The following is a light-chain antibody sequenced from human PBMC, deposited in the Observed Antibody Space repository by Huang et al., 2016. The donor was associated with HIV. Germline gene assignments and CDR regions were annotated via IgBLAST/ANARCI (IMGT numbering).Light chain of an antibody. CDR2: WAT. Sequence: DIVMTQSPDSLAVSPGERATINCKSSQTVLYSLNKKNYLAWFQQKPGRPPKLLIFWATTRESGVPDRFSGSGAGTDFTLTIKNLQAEDVAVYFCLQYYSVPQTFGHGTKVEIK. J-gene: IGKJ1*01. CDR1: QTVLYSLNKKNY. CDR3: LQYYSVPQT. V-gene: IGKV4-1*01.